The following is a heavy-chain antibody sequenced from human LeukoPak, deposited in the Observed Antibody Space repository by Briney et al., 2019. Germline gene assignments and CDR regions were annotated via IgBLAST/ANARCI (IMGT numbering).Heavy chain of an antibody. Sequence: ASVKISCKASGYTFTSYDINWVRQATGQGLEWMGWMNPNSGNTGYAQKFQGRVTITRNTSISTAYMELSSLRSEDTAVYYCARDGPLYYYDSSGYLFDYWGQGTLVTVSS. V-gene: IGHV1-8*03. CDR3: ARDGPLYYYDSSGYLFDY. CDR2: MNPNSGNT. J-gene: IGHJ4*02. CDR1: GYTFTSYD. D-gene: IGHD3-22*01.